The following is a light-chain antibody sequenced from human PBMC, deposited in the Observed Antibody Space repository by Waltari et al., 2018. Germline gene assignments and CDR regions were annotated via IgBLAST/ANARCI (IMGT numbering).Light chain of an antibody. V-gene: IGLV1-44*01. CDR1: DSNIGSNP. J-gene: IGLJ2*01. CDR2: HTD. Sequence: QSVVTQPPSLSATPGQRITISCSGGDSNIGSNPVNWYQQVPGTAPKLLIFHTDQRPSGVPDRFSGSKSGASASLAISGPQSEDEADYYCAAWDDTLNGVLFGGGTKLTVL. CDR3: AAWDDTLNGVL.